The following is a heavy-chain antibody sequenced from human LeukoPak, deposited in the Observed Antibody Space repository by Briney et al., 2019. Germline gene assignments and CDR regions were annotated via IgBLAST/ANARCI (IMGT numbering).Heavy chain of an antibody. CDR2: VYYTENT. D-gene: IGHD4-23*01. J-gene: IGHJ4*02. Sequence: PSETLSLTCNVSGDYIITNSYYWGWIRQSPGTGLEWIGTVYYTENTYYNPSLKSRVTVSIDTSKNQFSLKLTSVTAADTAVYYCARLGHDYGGLKIDYWGQGTLVTVSS. CDR1: GDYIITNSYY. CDR3: ARLGHDYGGLKIDY. V-gene: IGHV4-39*01.